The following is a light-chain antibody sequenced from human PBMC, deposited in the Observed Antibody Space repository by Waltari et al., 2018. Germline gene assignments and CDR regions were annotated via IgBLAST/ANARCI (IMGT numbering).Light chain of an antibody. J-gene: IGLJ3*02. CDR3: AAWDDSLSGRGV. CDR1: SSNIGSNY. Sequence: QSVLTQPPSASGTPGQRVTISCSGSSSNIGSNYVYWYQQLPGPAPKPLIYRKKQRPAGVPDRFSGSKSGTSASLAISGLRSEDEADYYCAAWDDSLSGRGVFGGGTKLTVL. CDR2: RKK. V-gene: IGLV1-47*01.